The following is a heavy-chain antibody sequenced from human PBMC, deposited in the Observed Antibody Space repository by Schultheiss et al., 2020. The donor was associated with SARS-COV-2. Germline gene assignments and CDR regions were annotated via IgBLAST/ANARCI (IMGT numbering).Heavy chain of an antibody. J-gene: IGHJ6*02. CDR2: ISGSGGST. Sequence: GGSLRLSCAASGFTFSSYAMSWVRQAPGKGLEWVSAISGSGGSTYYADSVKGRFTISRDNSKNTLYLQMNSLRAEDTAVYYCARDPSYCGGDCYMWGYYYYGMDVWGQGTTVTVSS. V-gene: IGHV3-23*01. CDR3: ARDPSYCGGDCYMWGYYYYGMDV. CDR1: GFTFSSYA. D-gene: IGHD2-21*02.